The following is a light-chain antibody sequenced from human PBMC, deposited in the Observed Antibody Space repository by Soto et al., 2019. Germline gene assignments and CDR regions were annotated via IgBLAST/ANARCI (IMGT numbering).Light chain of an antibody. V-gene: IGKV2-24*01. J-gene: IGKJ2*01. CDR2: EIS. Sequence: IVMTQTPLASPVTLGQPASISCRSSQSLVHNNGNTYLSWLHQRPGQPPRLLIYEISNRFSGGPDRFSGSGAGADFTLRISRVAAEDVGVYYCMQATQFPYTFGQGTKLEIK. CDR1: QSLVHNNGNTY. CDR3: MQATQFPYT.